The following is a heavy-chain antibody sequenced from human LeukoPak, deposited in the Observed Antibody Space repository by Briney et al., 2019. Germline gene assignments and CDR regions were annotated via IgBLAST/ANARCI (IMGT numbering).Heavy chain of an antibody. J-gene: IGHJ4*02. CDR3: ARGSDSSGYSVAY. D-gene: IGHD3-22*01. CDR2: ISYDGSNK. Sequence: GGSLRLSCAASGFTFSSYAMHWVRQAPGKGLEWVALISYDGSNKYYADSVKGRFTISRDNSRNALYLEMDSLSAEDTAVYFCARGSDSSGYSVAYWGQGTLVTVSS. V-gene: IGHV3-30-3*01. CDR1: GFTFSSYA.